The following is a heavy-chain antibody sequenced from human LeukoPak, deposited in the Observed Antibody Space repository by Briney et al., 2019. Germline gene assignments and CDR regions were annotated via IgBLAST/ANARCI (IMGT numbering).Heavy chain of an antibody. V-gene: IGHV1-69-2*01. Sequence: ASVKISCNASGDTFSDYYIHWVQQAPGKGLEWMGRVDLEDGDTIYAEKFQGRVTIPADTSTDTAFMALSSLTSFAPAVYYCARGSRSFDWLRSYFDFWGQGTLVSVSP. J-gene: IGHJ4*02. D-gene: IGHD3-9*01. CDR3: ARGSRSFDWLRSYFDF. CDR2: VDLEDGDT. CDR1: GDTFSDYY.